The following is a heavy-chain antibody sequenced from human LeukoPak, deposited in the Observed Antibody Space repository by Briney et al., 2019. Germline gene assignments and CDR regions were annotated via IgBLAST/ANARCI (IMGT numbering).Heavy chain of an antibody. CDR1: GGSFSGYY. V-gene: IGHV4-34*01. J-gene: IGHJ4*02. D-gene: IGHD2-2*01. CDR3: ARVGYCSSTSRTTD. Sequence: SETLSLTCAVYGGSFSGYYWSWIRQPPGKGLEWIGEINHSGSTNYNPSLKSRVTISVDTSKNQFSLKLSSVTAADTAVYYCARVGYCSSTSRTTDWGQGTLVTVSS. CDR2: INHSGST.